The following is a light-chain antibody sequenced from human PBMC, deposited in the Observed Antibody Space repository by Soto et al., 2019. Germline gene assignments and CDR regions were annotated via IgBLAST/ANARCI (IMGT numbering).Light chain of an antibody. J-gene: IGKJ2*01. V-gene: IGKV3-20*01. CDR3: QQYGSSFRYT. CDR1: QSVNGNY. CDR2: GAS. Sequence: EIVLTQSPGTLSLSPGERATLSCRASQSVNGNYLTWYQQKPGQGPRLLIYGASTRATGTPDRFSGSGSGTDFTLTISRLEPEDFAVYYCQQYGSSFRYTFRQGTKLEIK.